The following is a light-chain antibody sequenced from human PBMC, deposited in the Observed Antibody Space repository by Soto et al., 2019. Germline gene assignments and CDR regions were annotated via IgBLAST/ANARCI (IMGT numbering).Light chain of an antibody. CDR1: QSVSSSY. V-gene: IGKV3-20*01. CDR3: HHYGSSRT. Sequence: EIVLTQSPGTLSLSPGERATLSCRASQSVSSSYLVWYQQKPGQAPRLLIYGASSRATGNPDRFSGSGSGTDFTLTISRLEPEDFAVYYCHHYGSSRTFGQGTKVDIK. J-gene: IGKJ1*01. CDR2: GAS.